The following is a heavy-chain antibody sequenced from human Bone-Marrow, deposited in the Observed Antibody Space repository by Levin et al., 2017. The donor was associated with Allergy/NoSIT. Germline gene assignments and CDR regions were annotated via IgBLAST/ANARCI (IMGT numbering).Heavy chain of an antibody. D-gene: IGHD3-22*01. CDR1: GGSISSSNW. CDR2: IYHSGST. V-gene: IGHV4-4*02. CDR3: ARSPITMIVVVAGYGMDV. J-gene: IGHJ6*02. Sequence: SETLSLTCAVSGGSISSSNWWSWVRQPPGKGLEWIGEIYHSGSTNYNPSLKSRVTISVDKSKNQFSLKLSSVTAADTAVYYCARSPITMIVVVAGYGMDVWGQGTTVTVSS.